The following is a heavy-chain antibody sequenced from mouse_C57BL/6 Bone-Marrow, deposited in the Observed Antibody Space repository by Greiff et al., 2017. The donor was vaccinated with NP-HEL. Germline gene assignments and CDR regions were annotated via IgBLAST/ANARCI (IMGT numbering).Heavy chain of an antibody. CDR1: GFTFSDYG. Sequence: EVKVVESGGGLVQPGGSLKLSCAASGFTFSDYGMAWVRQAPRKGPEWVAFISNLAYSIYYADTVTGRFTISRENAKNTLYLEMSSLRSEDTAMYYCARGGYDEAWFAYWGQGTLVTVSA. D-gene: IGHD2-2*01. J-gene: IGHJ3*01. CDR3: ARGGYDEAWFAY. V-gene: IGHV5-15*01. CDR2: ISNLAYSI.